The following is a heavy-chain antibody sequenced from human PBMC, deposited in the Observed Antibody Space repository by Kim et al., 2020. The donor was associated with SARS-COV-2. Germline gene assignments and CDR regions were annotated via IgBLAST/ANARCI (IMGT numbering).Heavy chain of an antibody. CDR3: ARDSSGSYYGAFDI. D-gene: IGHD1-26*01. Sequence: YADSVKRRFTISRDNSKNTLYLQMNSLRAEDTAVYYCARDSSGSYYGAFDIWGQGTMVTVSS. J-gene: IGHJ3*02. V-gene: IGHV3-30*01.